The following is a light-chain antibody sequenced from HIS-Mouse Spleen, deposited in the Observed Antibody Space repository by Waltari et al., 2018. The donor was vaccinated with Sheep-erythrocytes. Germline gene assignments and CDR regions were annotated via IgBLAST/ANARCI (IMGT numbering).Light chain of an antibody. CDR2: DVS. CDR1: SSDVGGYTY. J-gene: IGLJ1*01. CDR3: CSYAGSYNHV. Sequence: QSALTQPRSVSGSPGQSVTISCTGTSSDVGGYTYVSWYQQHPGKAPKLMIYDVSKRPSGAPDRFSGSKSGNTASLTISGLQAEDEADYYCCSYAGSYNHVFATGTKVTVL. V-gene: IGLV2-11*01.